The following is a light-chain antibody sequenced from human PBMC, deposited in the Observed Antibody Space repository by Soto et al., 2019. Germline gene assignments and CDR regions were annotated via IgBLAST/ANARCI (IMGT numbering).Light chain of an antibody. Sequence: HSSPNPPPSPSGSPRPSVTISFTGNIRDVGGYNYVSWYRRHPGKAPKLMIFEVTNRPSGVPDRFSGSKSGNTASLTVSGLQAEDEADYYCSSYAGTNNFYVFGTGTKVTVL. CDR1: IRDVGGYNY. CDR3: SSYAGTNNFYV. J-gene: IGLJ1*01. CDR2: EVT. V-gene: IGLV2-8*01.